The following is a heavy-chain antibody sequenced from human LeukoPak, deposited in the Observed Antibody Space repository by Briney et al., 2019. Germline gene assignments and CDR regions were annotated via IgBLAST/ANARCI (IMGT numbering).Heavy chain of an antibody. CDR1: GFTFSSYG. CDR3: ARDGGHYDILTGYFDTGNHFDY. CDR2: IWYDGSNK. J-gene: IGHJ4*02. D-gene: IGHD3-9*01. V-gene: IGHV3-33*01. Sequence: GGSLRLSCAASGFTFSSYGMHWARQAPGKGLEWVAVIWYDGSNKYYADSVKGRFTISRDNSKNTPYLQMNSLRAEDTAVYYCARDGGHYDILTGYFDTGNHFDYWGQGTLVTVSS.